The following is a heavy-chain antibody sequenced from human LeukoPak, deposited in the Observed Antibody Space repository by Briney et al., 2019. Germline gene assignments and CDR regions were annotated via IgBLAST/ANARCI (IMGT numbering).Heavy chain of an antibody. Sequence: GGSLRLSCAASGFTFSSYLMHWVRQAPGKGLVWVSRVNADDSSTSYADSVKGRFTISRDNTKNTLYLQMNSLRAEDTAVYYCARAVAATPGAFDYWGQGTLVTVSS. J-gene: IGHJ4*02. CDR2: VNADDSST. CDR3: ARAVAATPGAFDY. CDR1: GFTFSSYL. D-gene: IGHD6-19*01. V-gene: IGHV3-74*01.